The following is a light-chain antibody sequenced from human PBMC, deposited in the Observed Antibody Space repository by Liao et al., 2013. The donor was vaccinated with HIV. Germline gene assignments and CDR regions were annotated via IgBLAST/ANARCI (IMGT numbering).Light chain of an antibody. CDR3: QVWDSDSDQVV. CDR2: SDS. CDR1: SLGRRS. J-gene: IGLJ2*01. V-gene: IGLV3-21*04. Sequence: SYVLTQPPSVSVAPGKTATIICEGSSLGRRSVHWYRQKPGRAPVLVIYSDSDRPSGIPARFSGSNFGTAASLTINTVEAGDEADYYCQVWDSDSDQVVFGGGTKLTVL.